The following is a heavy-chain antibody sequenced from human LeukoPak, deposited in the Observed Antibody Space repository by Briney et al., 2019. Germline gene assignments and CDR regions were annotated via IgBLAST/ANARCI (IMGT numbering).Heavy chain of an antibody. J-gene: IGHJ4*02. V-gene: IGHV4-34*01. CDR1: GGSFSGYY. Sequence: PSETLSLTCAVYGGSFSGYYWSWIRQPPGKGLEWIGEINHSGSTNYNPSLKSRVTISVDTSKNQFSLKLSSVPAADTAVYYCARPIAYGGGDCYSGFGYWGQGTLVTVSS. CDR2: INHSGST. CDR3: ARPIAYGGGDCYSGFGY. D-gene: IGHD2-21*02.